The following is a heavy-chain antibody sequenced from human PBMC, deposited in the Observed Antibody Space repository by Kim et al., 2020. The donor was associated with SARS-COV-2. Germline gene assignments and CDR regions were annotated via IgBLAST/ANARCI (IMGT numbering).Heavy chain of an antibody. CDR1: GGSFSGYY. D-gene: IGHD2-2*02. CDR3: ARGEASCSSTSCYRNNWFDP. J-gene: IGHJ5*02. Sequence: SETLSLTCAVYGGSFSGYYWSWIRQPPGKGLEWIGEINHSGSTNYNPSLKSRVTISVDTSKNQFSLKLSSVTAADTAVYYCARGEASCSSTSCYRNNWFDPWGQGTLVTVSS. V-gene: IGHV4-34*01. CDR2: INHSGST.